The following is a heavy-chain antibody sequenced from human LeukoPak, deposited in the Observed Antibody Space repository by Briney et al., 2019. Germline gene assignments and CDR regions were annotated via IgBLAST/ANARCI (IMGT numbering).Heavy chain of an antibody. V-gene: IGHV3-66*02. Sequence: PGGSLRLSCAASGFAVSSNYMSWVRQAPGKGLEWVSVIYSGGSTYYADSVKGRFTISRDNSKNTLYLQMNSLRAEDTAVYYCARAVNGGSSFDYWGQGTLVTVSS. CDR2: IYSGGST. D-gene: IGHD2-8*01. CDR3: ARAVNGGSSFDY. J-gene: IGHJ4*02. CDR1: GFAVSSNY.